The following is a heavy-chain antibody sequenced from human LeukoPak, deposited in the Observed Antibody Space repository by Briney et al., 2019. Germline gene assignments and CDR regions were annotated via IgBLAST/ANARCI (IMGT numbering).Heavy chain of an antibody. J-gene: IGHJ6*03. V-gene: IGHV4-34*01. CDR1: GGSFSGYY. Sequence: SETLSLTCAVYGGSFSGYYWSWIRQSPGKGLEWIGEINHSGSTNYNPSLKSRVTISVDTSKNQFSLKLSSVTAADTAVYYCAGAVAGDYYYYYMDVWGKGTTVTISS. CDR3: AGAVAGDYYYYYMDV. CDR2: INHSGST. D-gene: IGHD6-19*01.